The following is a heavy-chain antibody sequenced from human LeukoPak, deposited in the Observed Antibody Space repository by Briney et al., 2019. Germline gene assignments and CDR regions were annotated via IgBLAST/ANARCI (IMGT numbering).Heavy chain of an antibody. Sequence: GGSLRLSCAASGFTFSDYYMSWIRQAPGKGLEWVSYISSSGSTIYYADSVKGRFTISRDNAKNSLYLQMNSLRAEDTAVYYCASSEYYYDSSGYPDAFDIWGQGTMVTVSS. V-gene: IGHV3-11*01. J-gene: IGHJ3*02. CDR1: GFTFSDYY. CDR3: ASSEYYYDSSGYPDAFDI. D-gene: IGHD3-22*01. CDR2: ISSSGSTI.